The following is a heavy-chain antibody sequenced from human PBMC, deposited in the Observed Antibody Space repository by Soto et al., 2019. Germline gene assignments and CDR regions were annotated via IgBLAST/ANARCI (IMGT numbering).Heavy chain of an antibody. V-gene: IGHV1-8*01. D-gene: IGHD7-27*01. J-gene: IGHJ4*02. CDR3: VRRGNWAL. CDR1: GYTFTNYD. CDR2: MNPNTGNT. Sequence: QVQLVQSGAEVKKPGASVKVSCKASGYTFTNYDITWVRQATGQGLEWVGWMNPNTGNTGYAQNFQGRVTMTGNTSINTAYMELISLRSEVTAVYYCVRRGNWALWGQETLVTVSS.